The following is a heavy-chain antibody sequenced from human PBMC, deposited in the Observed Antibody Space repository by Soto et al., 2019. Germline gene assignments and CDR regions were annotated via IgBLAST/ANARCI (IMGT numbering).Heavy chain of an antibody. J-gene: IGHJ3*02. V-gene: IGHV3-30-3*01. CDR3: ARDSMVGGDAFDI. D-gene: IGHD2-15*01. CDR1: GFTFSSYA. Sequence: VQLVESGGGVVQPGRSLRLSCAASGFTFSSYAMHWVRQAPGKGLEWVAVISYDGSNKYYADSVKGRFTISRDNSKNTLYLQMNSLRAEDTAVYYCARDSMVGGDAFDIWGQGTMVTVSS. CDR2: ISYDGSNK.